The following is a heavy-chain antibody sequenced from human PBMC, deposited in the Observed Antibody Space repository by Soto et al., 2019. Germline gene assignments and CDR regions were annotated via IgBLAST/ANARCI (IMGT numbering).Heavy chain of an antibody. CDR3: EGVVQGIDY. Sequence: QVQLQESGPGLVKPSGTLSLTCAVSGGSISMNWWSWVRQPPGKGLEWIGEIYHSGSTNYNPSLKSRVTISVDKSKNQFSLKLSSVTAADTAVYYCEGVVQGIDYWGQGTLVTVSS. D-gene: IGHD3-10*01. CDR1: GGSISMNW. V-gene: IGHV4-4*02. CDR2: IYHSGST. J-gene: IGHJ4*02.